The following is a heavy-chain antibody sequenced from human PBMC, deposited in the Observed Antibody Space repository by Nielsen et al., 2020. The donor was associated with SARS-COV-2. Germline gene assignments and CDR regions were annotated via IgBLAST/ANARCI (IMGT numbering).Heavy chain of an antibody. V-gene: IGHV3-74*01. J-gene: IGHJ4*02. CDR2: IKTDGRTT. CDR3: ARPCSTTSCYAD. Sequence: GESLKISCAASGFTFSNYWMHWVRQAPGKGLLWVSRIKTDGRTTSYADSVRGRFTISRDNAKNTLYLQMNSLRAEDTAVYYCARPCSTTSCYADWGQGTLVTVSS. CDR1: GFTFSNYW. D-gene: IGHD2-2*01.